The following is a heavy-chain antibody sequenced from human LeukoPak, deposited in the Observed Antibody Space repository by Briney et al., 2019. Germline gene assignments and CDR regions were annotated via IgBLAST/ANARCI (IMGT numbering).Heavy chain of an antibody. D-gene: IGHD3-3*01. CDR2: ICGSGGST. V-gene: IGHV3-23*01. CDR3: AKTSGFWSGYPIYYFDY. J-gene: IGHJ4*02. CDR1: GYTFSSYA. Sequence: HPGGSLRLSCAASGYTFSSYAMSWVRQAPGKGLEWVSAICGSGGSTYYADSVKGRFTISRDNSKNTLYLQMNSLRAEDTAVYYCAKTSGFWSGYPIYYFDYWGQGTLVTVSS.